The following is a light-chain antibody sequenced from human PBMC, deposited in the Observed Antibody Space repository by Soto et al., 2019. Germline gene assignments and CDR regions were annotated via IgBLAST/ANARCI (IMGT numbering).Light chain of an antibody. CDR1: QSVSSS. J-gene: IGKJ4*01. V-gene: IGKV3-15*01. CDR2: GAS. Sequence: ETVMTQSPATLSVSPGETATLSCRASQSVSSSLAWYQQRPGQAPRLLISGASTRAAGVPARFSGSGSGTEFTLPISSLQSEDFAVYYCQQYNDWPQALTFGGGTKVEIK. CDR3: QQYNDWPQALT.